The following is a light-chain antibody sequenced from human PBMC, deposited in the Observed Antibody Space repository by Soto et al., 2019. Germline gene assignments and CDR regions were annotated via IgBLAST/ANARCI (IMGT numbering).Light chain of an antibody. CDR1: QSINNN. CDR2: DAS. Sequence: IVMTQSPATLSVSPGERATLSCRASQSINNNLAWYQQKPGQAPRLLIYDASTGATDIPARFSGSGSGTELTLTISSMQSEDSAVYYCQQYKRWFTFGQGTKLEIK. J-gene: IGKJ2*01. V-gene: IGKV3-15*01. CDR3: QQYKRWFT.